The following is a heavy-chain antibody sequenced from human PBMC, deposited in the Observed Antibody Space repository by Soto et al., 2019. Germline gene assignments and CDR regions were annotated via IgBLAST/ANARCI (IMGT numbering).Heavy chain of an antibody. J-gene: IGHJ4*02. Sequence: ASVKVSCKASGGTFSSYAISWVRQAPGQGLEWMGGIIPIFGTANYAQKFQGRVTITADESTSTAYMELSSLRSEDTAVYYCASCHGGSCLARLDYWGQGTLVTV. CDR3: ASCHGGSCLARLDY. CDR1: GGTFSSYA. CDR2: IIPIFGTA. V-gene: IGHV1-69*13. D-gene: IGHD2-15*01.